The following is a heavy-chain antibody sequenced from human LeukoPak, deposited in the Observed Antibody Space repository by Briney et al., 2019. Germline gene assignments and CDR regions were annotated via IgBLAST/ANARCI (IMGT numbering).Heavy chain of an antibody. V-gene: IGHV3-21*01. Sequence: GGSLRLSCAASGFTFSSYSMNWVRQAPGKGLEWVSSISSSSSYIYYADSVKGRFTISRDNAKNSLYLQMNSLRAEGTAVYYCARGYSSGWLEGTSFDYWGQGTLVTVSS. D-gene: IGHD6-19*01. J-gene: IGHJ4*02. CDR1: GFTFSSYS. CDR3: ARGYSSGWLEGTSFDY. CDR2: ISSSSSYI.